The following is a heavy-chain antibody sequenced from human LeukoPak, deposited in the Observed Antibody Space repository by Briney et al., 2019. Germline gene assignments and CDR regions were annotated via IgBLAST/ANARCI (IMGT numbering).Heavy chain of an antibody. CDR3: ATISAQTFDI. CDR1: GFTFSSYW. CDR2: IKRDGSDK. Sequence: GGSLRLSCVGSGFTFSSYWVNWVRQSPGKGLEWVANIKRDGSDKYYVDSARGRFTVSRDNAKNSAFLQMNSLRAEDTAIYYCATISAQTFDIWGQGTLVSVSS. V-gene: IGHV3-7*01. J-gene: IGHJ3*02. D-gene: IGHD5-24*01.